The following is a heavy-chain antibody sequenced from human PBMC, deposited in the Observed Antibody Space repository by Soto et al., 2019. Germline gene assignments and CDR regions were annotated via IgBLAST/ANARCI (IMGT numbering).Heavy chain of an antibody. Sequence: LRLSCAPSGVKVCRFRMHPVRQTPGRGLEWLALTSYDGSDQYNAKSVKGRFTISRDNSKKTLYLHMNGLSAEDTAVYFCARDIYYDASGYFDYWRQGTQVTVSS. V-gene: IGHV3-30*14. D-gene: IGHD3-22*01. CDR1: GVKVCRFR. CDR2: TSYDGSDQ. CDR3: ARDIYYDASGYFDY. J-gene: IGHJ4*02.